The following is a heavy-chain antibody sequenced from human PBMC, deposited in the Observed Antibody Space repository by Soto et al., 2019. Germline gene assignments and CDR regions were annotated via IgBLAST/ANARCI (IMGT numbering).Heavy chain of an antibody. J-gene: IGHJ6*02. CDR3: ARHSNYAGNAHYYYYYGMDV. D-gene: IGHD4-4*01. Sequence: LKISCKGSGYSFTSYWIGWVRQMPGKGLEWMGIIYPGDSGTRYSPSFQGQVTISADKSISTAYLQWSSLKASDTAMYYCARHSNYAGNAHYYYYYGMDVWGQGTTVTVSS. CDR1: GYSFTSYW. CDR2: IYPGDSGT. V-gene: IGHV5-51*01.